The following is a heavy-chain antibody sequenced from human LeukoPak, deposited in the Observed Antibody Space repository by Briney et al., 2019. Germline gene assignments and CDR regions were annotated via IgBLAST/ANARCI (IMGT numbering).Heavy chain of an antibody. J-gene: IGHJ3*02. Sequence: GESLKISCKGSGYSFTSYWIGWVRQMPGKGLEWMGIIYPGDSDTRYSPSFQGQVTISADKSISTAYLQWSSLKASDTAMYYCARQGGSRGSTRAFDIWGQGTMVTVSS. CDR1: GYSFTSYW. CDR2: IYPGDSDT. V-gene: IGHV5-51*01. CDR3: ARQGGSRGSTRAFDI. D-gene: IGHD1-26*01.